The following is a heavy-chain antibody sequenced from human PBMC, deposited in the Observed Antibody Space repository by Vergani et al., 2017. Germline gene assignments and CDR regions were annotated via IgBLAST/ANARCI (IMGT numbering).Heavy chain of an antibody. CDR2: IYHSGST. J-gene: IGHJ4*02. V-gene: IGHV4-38-2*01. D-gene: IGHD5-18*01. CDR3: ATSASGYSYGCFDY. Sequence: QVQLQESGPGLVKPSETLSLTCAVSGYSISSGYYWGWIRQPPGKGLEWIGSIYHSGSTYYNPSLKSRVTISVDTSKNQSSLKLSAVTAADTAVYYCATSASGYSYGCFDYWGQGTLVTVSS. CDR1: GYSISSGYY.